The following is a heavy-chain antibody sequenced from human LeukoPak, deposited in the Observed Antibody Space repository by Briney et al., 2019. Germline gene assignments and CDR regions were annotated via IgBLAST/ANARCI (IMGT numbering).Heavy chain of an antibody. CDR3: ARGCSSTSCKRDYFDY. V-gene: IGHV3-30*03. CDR1: GFTFSSYG. J-gene: IGHJ4*02. D-gene: IGHD2-2*01. CDR2: ISYDGSNK. Sequence: GGSLRLSCAASGFTFSSYGMHWVRQAPGKGLEWVAVISYDGSNKYYADSVKGRFTISRDNSKNTLYLQMNSLRAEDTAVYYCARGCSSTSCKRDYFDYWGQGTLVTVSS.